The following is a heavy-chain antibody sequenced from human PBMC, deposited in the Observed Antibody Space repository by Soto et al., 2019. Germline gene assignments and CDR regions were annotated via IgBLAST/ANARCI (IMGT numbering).Heavy chain of an antibody. CDR1: GYTFTSYG. Sequence: ASVKVSCKASGYTFTSYGITWVRQAPGQGLEGMGWISANNGNTRFAQNLQGRVTMTTDTSTSTAYLELRSLTSDDTAVYYGAGACSSTCNGADYWGQGTLVTVSS. V-gene: IGHV1-18*04. D-gene: IGHD2-2*01. CDR3: AGACSSTCNGADY. CDR2: ISANNGNT. J-gene: IGHJ4*02.